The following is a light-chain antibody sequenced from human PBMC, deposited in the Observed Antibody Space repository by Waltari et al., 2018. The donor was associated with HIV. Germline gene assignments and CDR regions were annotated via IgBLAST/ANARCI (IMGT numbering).Light chain of an antibody. CDR3: AAWDSSLSVVV. Sequence: QAGLTQPPSVSKGLRQTATLPCTGNSNNVGNQGAHCLQQHQAHPPKLLSYRNNNRPSGISERFSASRSGNTASLTITGLQPEDEADYYYAAWDSSLSVVVFGGGTKLTVL. V-gene: IGLV10-54*01. CDR1: SNNVGNQG. J-gene: IGLJ2*01. CDR2: RNN.